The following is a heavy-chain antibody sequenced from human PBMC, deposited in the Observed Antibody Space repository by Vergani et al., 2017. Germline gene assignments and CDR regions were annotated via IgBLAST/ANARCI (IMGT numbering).Heavy chain of an antibody. D-gene: IGHD1-14*01. Sequence: EVQLLDSGGGLVQPGGSLRLSCAASGFTFNNHAMSWVRQAPGKGLEWVSAISGSGGSTYYADSVKGRFTISRDNSKNTLYLQMNSLRAEDTAVYYCATLEPLATLIDYWGQGTLVTVSS. CDR2: ISGSGGST. CDR1: GFTFNNHA. CDR3: ATLEPLATLIDY. V-gene: IGHV3-23*01. J-gene: IGHJ4*02.